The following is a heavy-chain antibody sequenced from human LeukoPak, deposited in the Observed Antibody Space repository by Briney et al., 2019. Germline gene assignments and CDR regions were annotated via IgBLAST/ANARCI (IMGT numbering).Heavy chain of an antibody. Sequence: AGGSLRLSCAASGFTFSSYWMSWVRQAPGKGLEWVANIKQDGSEKYYVDSVKGRFTISRDNAKNSLYLQMNSLRAEDTAVYYCARDLPQYCSSTSCYNGYWGQGTLVTVSS. CDR1: GFTFSSYW. D-gene: IGHD2-2*02. J-gene: IGHJ4*02. V-gene: IGHV3-7*01. CDR3: ARDLPQYCSSTSCYNGY. CDR2: IKQDGSEK.